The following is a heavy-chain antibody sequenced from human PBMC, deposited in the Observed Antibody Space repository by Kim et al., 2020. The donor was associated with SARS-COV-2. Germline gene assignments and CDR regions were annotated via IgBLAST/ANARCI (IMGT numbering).Heavy chain of an antibody. CDR3: ARDMGFRSAKSPGRGPSYYYYYGMDV. D-gene: IGHD3-10*01. CDR1: GYTFTSYY. V-gene: IGHV1-46*01. Sequence: ASVKVSCKASGYTFTSYYMHWVRQAPGQGLEWMGIINPSGGSTSYAQKFQGRVTMTRDTSTSTVYMELSSLRSEDTAVYYCARDMGFRSAKSPGRGPSYYYYYGMDVWGQGTTVTVSS. J-gene: IGHJ6*02. CDR2: INPSGGST.